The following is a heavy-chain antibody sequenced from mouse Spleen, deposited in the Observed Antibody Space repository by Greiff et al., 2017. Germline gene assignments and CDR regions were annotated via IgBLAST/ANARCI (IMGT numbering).Heavy chain of an antibody. CDR1: GYTFTSYW. D-gene: IGHD1-1*01. V-gene: IGHV1-59*01. CDR3: ARGTTVVARFDY. Sequence: QVQLQQPGAELVRPGTSVKLSCKASGYTFTSYWMHWVKQRPGQGLEWIGVIDPSDSYTNYNQKFKGKATLTVDTSSSTAYMQLSSLTSEDSAVYYCARGTTVVARFDYWGQGTTLTVSS. CDR2: IDPSDSYT. J-gene: IGHJ2*01.